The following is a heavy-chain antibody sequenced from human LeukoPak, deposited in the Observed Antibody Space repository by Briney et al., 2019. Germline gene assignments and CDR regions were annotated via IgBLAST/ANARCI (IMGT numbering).Heavy chain of an antibody. CDR3: ARGARLLWFGELFYY. CDR2: INPSGGST. Sequence: ASVKVSCKASGYTFTSYYMHWVRQAPGQGLEWMGIINPSGGSTSYAQKFQGRVTMTRDTSTSTVYMELSSLRSEDTAVYYCARGARLLWFGELFYYWGQGTLVTVSS. D-gene: IGHD3-10*01. J-gene: IGHJ4*02. CDR1: GYTFTSYY. V-gene: IGHV1-46*03.